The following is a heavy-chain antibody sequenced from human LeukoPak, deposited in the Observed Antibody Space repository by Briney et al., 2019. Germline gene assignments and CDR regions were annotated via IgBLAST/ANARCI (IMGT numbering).Heavy chain of an antibody. Sequence: SETLSLTCTVSGGSISSGSYYWSWIRQPAGKGLEWIGRIYTSGSTNYNPSLKSRVTISVDTSKNQSSLKLSSVTAADTAVYYCARGNVDTAMVTGYYYYYGMDVWGQGTTVTVSS. CDR1: GGSISSGSYY. CDR2: IYTSGST. CDR3: ARGNVDTAMVTGYYYYYGMDV. J-gene: IGHJ6*02. V-gene: IGHV4-61*02. D-gene: IGHD5-18*01.